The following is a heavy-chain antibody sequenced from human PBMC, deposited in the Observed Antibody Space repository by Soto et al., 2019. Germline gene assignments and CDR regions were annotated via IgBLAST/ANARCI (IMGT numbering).Heavy chain of an antibody. J-gene: IGHJ3*01. V-gene: IGHV4-59*01. CDR2: IYSSGTT. CDR3: ARAWRSGSIFIDAFAS. Sequence: PSETLSLTCTVSGGYISDYYWTWIRQPPGKGLEWIGHIYSSGTTNYNPSLKSRATISVDTPKNQFSLKLGSVTAADTAVYYCARAWRSGSIFIDAFASWGQGTSVTVSS. CDR1: GGYISDYY. D-gene: IGHD3-3*01.